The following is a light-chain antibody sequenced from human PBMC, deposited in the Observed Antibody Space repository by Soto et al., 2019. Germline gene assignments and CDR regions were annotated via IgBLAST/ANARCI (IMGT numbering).Light chain of an antibody. Sequence: EIHMTHEPSSLFLSVPYLLTITFRASQSISSWLAWYQQKPGKAPKLLIYKASSLESGVPSRFSGSGSGTEFTLTISSLQPDDFATYYCQQDNSYPPKFCEGTKVEIK. J-gene: IGKJ4*02. CDR2: KAS. V-gene: IGKV1-5*03. CDR3: QQDNSYPPK. CDR1: QSISSW.